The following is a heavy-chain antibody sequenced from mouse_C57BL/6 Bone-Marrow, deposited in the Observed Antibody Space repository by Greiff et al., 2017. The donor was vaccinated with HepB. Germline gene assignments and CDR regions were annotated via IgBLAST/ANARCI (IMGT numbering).Heavy chain of an antibody. Sequence: EVHLVESEGGLVQPGSSMKLSCTASGFTFSDYYMAWVRQVPEKGLEWVANINYDGSSTYYLDSLKSRFIISRDNAKNILYLQMSSLKSEDTATYYCARERYYGRGYYFDYWGQGTTLTVSS. CDR3: ARERYYGRGYYFDY. CDR1: GFTFSDYY. V-gene: IGHV5-16*01. D-gene: IGHD1-1*01. J-gene: IGHJ2*01. CDR2: INYDGSST.